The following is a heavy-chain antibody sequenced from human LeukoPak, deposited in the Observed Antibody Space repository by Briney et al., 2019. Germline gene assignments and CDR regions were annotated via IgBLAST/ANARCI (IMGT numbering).Heavy chain of an antibody. CDR1: GVSISSGGYY. Sequence: SQTLSLTCTVSGVSISSGGYYWSWIRQHPGKGLEWIGYIYHSGSTYYNPSLKSRVTISVDRSKNQFSLKLSSVTAADTAVYYCARGGDYVSFDYWGQGTLVTVSS. J-gene: IGHJ4*02. CDR2: IYHSGST. V-gene: IGHV4-30-2*01. D-gene: IGHD4-17*01. CDR3: ARGGDYVSFDY.